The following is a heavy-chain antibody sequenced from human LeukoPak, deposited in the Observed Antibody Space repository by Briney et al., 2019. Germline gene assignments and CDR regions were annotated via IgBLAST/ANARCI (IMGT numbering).Heavy chain of an antibody. Sequence: PGGSLRLSCAASGFTLSDHYMDWVRQAPGKGLEWVGRTRNKANSFTTEYAASVKGRFTISRDDSKNSLYLQMNSLKTEDTAVYYCAKCFLDSGVFYFHIWGQGTMVTVSS. J-gene: IGHJ3*02. V-gene: IGHV3-72*01. CDR1: GFTLSDHY. CDR3: AKCFLDSGVFYFHI. CDR2: TRNKANSFTT. D-gene: IGHD3-22*01.